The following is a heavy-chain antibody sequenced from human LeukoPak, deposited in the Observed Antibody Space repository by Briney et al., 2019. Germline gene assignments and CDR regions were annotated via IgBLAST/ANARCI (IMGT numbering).Heavy chain of an antibody. Sequence: GSLRLSCAASGFTFSSYAMSWVRQAPGKGLEWVSAISGSGGSTYYADSVKGRFTISRDNSKNTLYLQMNSLRAEDTAVYYCAHQNYYDSSGYYGDAFDIWGQGTMVTVSS. CDR2: ISGSGGST. D-gene: IGHD3-22*01. CDR1: GFTFSSYA. CDR3: AHQNYYDSSGYYGDAFDI. J-gene: IGHJ3*02. V-gene: IGHV3-23*01.